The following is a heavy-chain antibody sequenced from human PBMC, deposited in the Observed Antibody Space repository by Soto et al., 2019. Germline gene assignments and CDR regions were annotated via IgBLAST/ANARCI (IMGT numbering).Heavy chain of an antibody. J-gene: IGHJ4*02. CDR1: GFTFPSSA. V-gene: IGHV1-58*01. Sequence: QMQLVQSGPEVKKPGTSVKVSCKASGFTFPSSAVQWVRQARGQRLEWIGWIVVASGNTNSAQKFQERVTFTRDMSTSTVYMELSGLKSEDTAVYYCAADDMTTFIWGQGTLVTVSP. CDR2: IVVASGNT. D-gene: IGHD1-1*01. CDR3: AADDMTTFI.